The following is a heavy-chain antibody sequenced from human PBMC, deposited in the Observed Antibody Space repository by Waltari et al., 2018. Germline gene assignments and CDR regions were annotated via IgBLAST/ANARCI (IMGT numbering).Heavy chain of an antibody. CDR1: GGTFSSYA. J-gene: IGHJ6*02. V-gene: IGHV1-69*08. D-gene: IGHD6-6*01. CDR3: ARDPGGIAARSDYYYGMDV. Sequence: QVQLVQSGAEVKKPGSSVKVSCKASGGTFSSYAISWVRQAPGQGLEWMGRIIPIFGTANYAQKFQGRVTITADKSTSTAYMELSSLRSEDTAVYYCARDPGGIAARSDYYYGMDVWGQGTTVTVSS. CDR2: IIPIFGTA.